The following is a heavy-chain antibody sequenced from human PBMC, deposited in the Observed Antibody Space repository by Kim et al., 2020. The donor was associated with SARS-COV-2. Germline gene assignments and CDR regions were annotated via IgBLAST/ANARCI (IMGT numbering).Heavy chain of an antibody. D-gene: IGHD6-13*01. V-gene: IGHV3-48*02. J-gene: IGHJ4*02. CDR1: GFTFSSYS. CDR2: ISSSSSTI. Sequence: GGSLRLSCAASGFTFSSYSMNWVRQAPGKGLEWVSYISSSSSTIYYADSVKGRFTISRDNAKNSLYLQMNSLRDEDTAVYYCARPSSSWYLYYFDYWGQGTLVTVSS. CDR3: ARPSSSWYLYYFDY.